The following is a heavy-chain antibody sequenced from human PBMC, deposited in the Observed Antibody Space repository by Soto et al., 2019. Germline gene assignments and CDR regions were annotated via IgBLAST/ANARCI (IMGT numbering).Heavy chain of an antibody. CDR1: GGSISDDTYY. Sequence: QLQLQESGPGLVKPSETLSLTCTVSGGSISDDTYYWGWIRQPPGKGLEWIGNIYYSGTSFYNPSRKSRVTISVDTSKTQLSLRLSSVTAADTAVYSCARLHCHSPNCDPLDPWGQGTLVIVSS. J-gene: IGHJ5*02. D-gene: IGHD2-2*01. V-gene: IGHV4-39*01. CDR2: IYYSGTS. CDR3: ARLHCHSPNCDPLDP.